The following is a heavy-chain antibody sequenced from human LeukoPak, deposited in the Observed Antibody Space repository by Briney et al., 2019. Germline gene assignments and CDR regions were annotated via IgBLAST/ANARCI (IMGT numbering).Heavy chain of an antibody. V-gene: IGHV3-73*01. CDR3: TGNYYGSGSYADFDY. Sequence: GGSLRLSCAASGFTFSGSALHGVRQASGKGLGWVGRIRSTANGYATAYAASVKGRFTISRDDSKNTAYLQMDSLKTEDTAVYYCTGNYYGSGSYADFDYWGQGTLVTVSS. D-gene: IGHD3-10*01. J-gene: IGHJ4*02. CDR1: GFTFSGSA. CDR2: IRSTANGYAT.